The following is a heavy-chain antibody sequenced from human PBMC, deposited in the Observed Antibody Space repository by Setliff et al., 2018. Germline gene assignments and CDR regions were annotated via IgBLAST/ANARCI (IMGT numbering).Heavy chain of an antibody. V-gene: IGHV4-38-2*01. CDR2: IYYRGST. CDR3: ATLTGDRGVDY. Sequence: SETLSLTCAVSGYSISSGYNWGWIRQPPGKGLEWIASIYYRGSTSYNSSLKSRVSISGDTSKNQFSLNLNSVTAADTAVYYCATLTGDRGVDYWGQGRLVTVSS. J-gene: IGHJ4*02. CDR1: GYSISSGYN. D-gene: IGHD7-27*01.